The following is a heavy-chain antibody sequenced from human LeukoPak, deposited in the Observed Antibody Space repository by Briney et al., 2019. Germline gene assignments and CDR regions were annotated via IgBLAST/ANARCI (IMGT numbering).Heavy chain of an antibody. CDR2: GNT. J-gene: IGHJ4*02. Sequence: GNTNYNPSLKSRVTISVDTSKNQFSLRLSSVTAADTAVFYCSRIRDGYNYIDYWGQGTLVTVSS. CDR3: SRIRDGYNYIDY. V-gene: IGHV4-61*06. D-gene: IGHD5-24*01.